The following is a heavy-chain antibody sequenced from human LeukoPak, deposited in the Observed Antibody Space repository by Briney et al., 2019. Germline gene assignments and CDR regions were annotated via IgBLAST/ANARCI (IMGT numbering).Heavy chain of an antibody. CDR1: GFTVSSNY. CDR2: FYSGGSI. Sequence: PGGSLRLSCAASGFTVSSNYMSWVRQAPGKGLGWVSVFYSGGSIYYADSVKGRFTISRDNSKNTLYLQMNSLRAEDTAVYYCASTFDYYDSSGFYYFDYWGQGTLVTVSS. V-gene: IGHV3-53*01. CDR3: ASTFDYYDSSGFYYFDY. J-gene: IGHJ4*02. D-gene: IGHD3-22*01.